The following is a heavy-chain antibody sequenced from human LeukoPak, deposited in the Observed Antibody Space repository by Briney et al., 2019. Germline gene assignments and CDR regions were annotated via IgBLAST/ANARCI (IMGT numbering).Heavy chain of an antibody. CDR1: GFTFDDYG. CDR3: ARRRDSSGYYYFDH. V-gene: IGHV3-20*04. D-gene: IGHD3-22*01. CDR2: LKWNGDNI. Sequence: PGGSLRLSCAASGFTFDDYGMTWVRQAPGKGLEWVSGLKWNGDNIRYADSVKGRFTISRDNARSSLYLQMNSLRAEDTALYYCARRRDSSGYYYFDHWGQGTLVTVSS. J-gene: IGHJ4*02.